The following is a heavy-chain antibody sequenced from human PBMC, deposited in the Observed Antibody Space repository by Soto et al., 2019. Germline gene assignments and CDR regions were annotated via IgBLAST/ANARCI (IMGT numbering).Heavy chain of an antibody. CDR2: ISSSSYYI. Sequence: EVQLVESGGGLVKPGGSLRLSCAASGFTFSTYSMNWVRQAPGKGLEWVSSISSSSYYIYYSDPVRGRFSISRDYAKSSLSLQKNSLRAADTAVYYCARHSLDGSSSSIDYWGQGTLVTVSS. D-gene: IGHD6-6*01. CDR1: GFTFSTYS. V-gene: IGHV3-21*01. CDR3: ARHSLDGSSSSIDY. J-gene: IGHJ4*02.